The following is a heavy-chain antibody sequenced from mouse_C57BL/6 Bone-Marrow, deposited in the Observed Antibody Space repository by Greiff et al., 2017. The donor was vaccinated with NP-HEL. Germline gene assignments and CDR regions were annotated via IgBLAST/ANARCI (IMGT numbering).Heavy chain of an antibody. Sequence: QVQLQQSGPELVKPGASVKISCKASGYAFSSSWMNWVKQRPGKGLEWIGRIYPGDGDTNYNGKFKGKATLTADKSSSTAYMQLSSLTSEDSAVYSGARAGWGPYYFDYWGEGTTLTVSS. CDR2: IYPGDGDT. J-gene: IGHJ2*01. CDR3: ARAGWGPYYFDY. D-gene: IGHD1-1*02. CDR1: GYAFSSSW. V-gene: IGHV1-82*01.